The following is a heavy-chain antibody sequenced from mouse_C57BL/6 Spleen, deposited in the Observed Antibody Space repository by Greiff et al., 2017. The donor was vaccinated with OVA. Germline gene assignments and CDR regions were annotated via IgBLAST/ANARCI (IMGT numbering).Heavy chain of an antibody. CDR1: GYTFTSYW. CDR2: IHPNSGST. D-gene: IGHD3-2*02. CDR3: AREGQLRPYAMDY. J-gene: IGHJ4*01. Sequence: QVQLKQPGAELVKPGASVKLSCKASGYTFTSYWMHWVKQRPGQGLEWIGMIHPNSGSTNYNEKFKSKATLTVDKSSSTAYMQLSSLTSEDSAVYYCAREGQLRPYAMDYWGQGTSVTVSS. V-gene: IGHV1-64*01.